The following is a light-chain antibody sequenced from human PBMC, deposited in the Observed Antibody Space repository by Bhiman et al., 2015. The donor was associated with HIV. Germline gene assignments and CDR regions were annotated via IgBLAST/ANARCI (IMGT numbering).Light chain of an antibody. CDR1: SSNIGADYR. V-gene: IGLV2-14*03. CDR2: DVY. Sequence: QSVLTQPPSVSGAPGQRVTISCIGSSSNIGADYRVHWYQQHPGKAPKLIIYDVYERPSGISDRFSGSKSGYTASLTISGLQPEDEADYYCTSYSSRNTLGVFGAGTKVTVL. J-gene: IGLJ3*02. CDR3: TSYSSRNTLGV.